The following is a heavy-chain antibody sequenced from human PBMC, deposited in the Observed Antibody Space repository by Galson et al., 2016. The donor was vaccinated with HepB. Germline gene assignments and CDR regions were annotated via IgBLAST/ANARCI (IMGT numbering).Heavy chain of an antibody. J-gene: IGHJ4*02. Sequence: SLRLSCAASGFIFNNYAIHWVRQAPGKGLEWVAVISDDGSNKYYADSVKGRFTIPRDNSKNTLYLQMNSLRAEDTAVFYCARDDFWTGPPSASFSFDYWGQGTLVTVSS. CDR2: ISDDGSNK. V-gene: IGHV3-30-3*01. D-gene: IGHD3/OR15-3a*01. CDR1: GFIFNNYA. CDR3: ARDDFWTGPPSASFSFDY.